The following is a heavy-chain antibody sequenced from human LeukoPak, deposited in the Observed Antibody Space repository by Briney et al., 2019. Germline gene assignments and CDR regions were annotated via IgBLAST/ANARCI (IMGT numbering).Heavy chain of an antibody. CDR3: ARGATAHFDY. CDR2: TYYRSKWFF. D-gene: IGHD5-12*01. CDR1: GDSVSSNSVA. V-gene: IGHV6-1*01. J-gene: IGHJ4*02. Sequence: PSQTLSLTCAISGDSVSSNSVAWNWVRQSPSRGLEWLGRTYYRSKWFFDYAVSVKSRITINPDTSKNQFSLQLNSATPEDTAVYYCARGATAHFDYWGQGFLVTVSS.